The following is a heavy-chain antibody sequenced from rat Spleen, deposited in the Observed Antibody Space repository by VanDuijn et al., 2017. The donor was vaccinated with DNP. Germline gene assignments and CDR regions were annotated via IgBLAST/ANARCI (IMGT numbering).Heavy chain of an antibody. Sequence: EVQLVESGGGLVQPGRSMKLSCAASGFTFSNYYMAWVRQAPTKGLEWVASISYEGSSTYYGESVKGRFTISRDNAKSTLYLQMNSLRSEDTATYYCARQGVYYGLGDWYFDFWGPGTMVTVSS. D-gene: IGHD1-6*01. CDR1: GFTFSNYY. CDR3: ARQGVYYGLGDWYFDF. CDR2: ISYEGSST. J-gene: IGHJ1*01. V-gene: IGHV5-22*01.